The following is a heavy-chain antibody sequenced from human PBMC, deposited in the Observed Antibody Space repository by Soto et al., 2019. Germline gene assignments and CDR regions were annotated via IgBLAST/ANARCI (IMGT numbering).Heavy chain of an antibody. Sequence: GESLKISCKGSGYSFTSYWISWVRQMPGKGLEWMGRIDPSDSYTNYSPSFQGHVTISADKSISTAYLQWSSLKASDTAMYYCARRPTITMNDRVAFDIWGQGTMVTVSS. D-gene: IGHD3-22*01. CDR3: ARRPTITMNDRVAFDI. CDR1: GYSFTSYW. CDR2: IDPSDSYT. V-gene: IGHV5-10-1*01. J-gene: IGHJ3*02.